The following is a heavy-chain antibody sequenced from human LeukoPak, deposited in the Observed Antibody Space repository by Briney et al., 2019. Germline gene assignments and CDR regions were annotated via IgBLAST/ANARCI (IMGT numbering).Heavy chain of an antibody. CDR2: IKQDGSEK. CDR3: ARRGDISSMSAFDI. Sequence: WGSLRLSCAASGFTFSNYWMNWVRQAPGKGLEWVANIKQDGSEKYYVDSVKGRFTISRDNAKNSLYLQMNSLRAEDTAVYYCARRGDISSMSAFDIWGQGTMVTVSS. V-gene: IGHV3-7*05. D-gene: IGHD2-2*01. J-gene: IGHJ3*02. CDR1: GFTFSNYW.